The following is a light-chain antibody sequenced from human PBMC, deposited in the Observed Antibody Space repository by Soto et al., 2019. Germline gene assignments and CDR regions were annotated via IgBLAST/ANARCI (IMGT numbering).Light chain of an antibody. V-gene: IGLV2-14*01. CDR2: AVS. CDR1: SGDVGGYDY. CDR3: SSYTSSTPYV. Sequence: QSALTQPTSISGSPGQSISSSCSGTSGDVGGYDYVSCYQQHPGKAPKLMIYAVSNRPSGVSNRFSGSKAGNTASLTISGLQAEDEADYYCSSYTSSTPYVFGTGTKVTVL. J-gene: IGLJ1*01.